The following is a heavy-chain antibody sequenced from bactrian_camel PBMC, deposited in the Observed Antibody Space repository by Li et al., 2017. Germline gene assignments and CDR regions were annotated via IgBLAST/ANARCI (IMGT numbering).Heavy chain of an antibody. J-gene: IGHJ4*01. CDR2: INSGGGTT. Sequence: VQLVESGGGLVQPGGSLRLSCTASGSSFSSNVMIWVRQAPGKGLEWVSTINSGGGTTYYADSVKGRFTISRDNAKNTVYLQMNSLKPEDTAVYYCVRGDNVATLTLGQGTQVTVS. D-gene: IGHD4*01. CDR1: GSSFSSNV. V-gene: IGHV3S40*01.